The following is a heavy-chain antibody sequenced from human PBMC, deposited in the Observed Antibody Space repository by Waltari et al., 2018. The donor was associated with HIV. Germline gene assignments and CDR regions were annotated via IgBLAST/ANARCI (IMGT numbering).Heavy chain of an antibody. V-gene: IGHV3-23*01. CDR3: AKDPGYDFWRGYFDY. Sequence: EVQLLESGGGLVQPGGSLRLSCAASGFTFSSYAMSWVRQAPGKGLEWVSAISGRGGSTYYADSVKGRFTISRDNSKNTLYLQMNSLRAEDTAVYYCAKDPGYDFWRGYFDYWGQGTLVTVSS. CDR2: ISGRGGST. J-gene: IGHJ4*02. D-gene: IGHD3-3*01. CDR1: GFTFSSYA.